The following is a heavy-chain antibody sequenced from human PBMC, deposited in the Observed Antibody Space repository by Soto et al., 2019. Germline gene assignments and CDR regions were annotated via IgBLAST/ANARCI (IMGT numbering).Heavy chain of an antibody. CDR2: ISSGDSYI. CDR3: VASTEGTCFMRD. V-gene: IGHV3-21*01. D-gene: IGHD1-7*01. CDR1: GLTCSSYS. Sequence: EVQLVESGGGLVKPGGSLRLSCAASGLTCSSYSMNWVRQAPGKGLEWVSSISSGDSYIYYADSVRGRFTISRDNAENSLYLQMNSLRFEATDVYYGVASTEGTCFMRDWGQGALVTVSS. J-gene: IGHJ4*02.